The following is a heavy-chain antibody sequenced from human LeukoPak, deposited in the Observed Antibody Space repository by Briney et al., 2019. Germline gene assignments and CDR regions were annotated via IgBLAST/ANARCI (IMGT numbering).Heavy chain of an antibody. V-gene: IGHV4-4*07. CDR3: ARETEAYYYDSSGYYPYNWFDP. Sequence: PSETLSLTCTVSGGSISSYYWSWIRQPAGKGLEWIGRIYTSGSTNYNPSLKSRVTMSVDTSKNQVSLKLSSVTAADTAVYYCARETEAYYYDSSGYYPYNWFDPWGPGTLVTVSS. D-gene: IGHD3-22*01. CDR2: IYTSGST. CDR1: GGSISSYY. J-gene: IGHJ5*02.